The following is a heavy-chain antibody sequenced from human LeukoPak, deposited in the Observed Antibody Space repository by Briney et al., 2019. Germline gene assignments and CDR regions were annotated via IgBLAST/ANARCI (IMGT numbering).Heavy chain of an antibody. J-gene: IGHJ4*02. V-gene: IGHV7-4-1*01. CDR2: VNTNTGNL. Sequence: ASVKVSCKASGYTFTRNTINWVRQAPGQGLEWMGWVNTNTGNLTYAQGFTGRFVFSSDTSVSTAYLQIGSLKAEDTAVYYCVTNFDSSGYFGYWGQGTLVTVSS. CDR3: VTNFDSSGYFGY. CDR1: GYTFTRNT. D-gene: IGHD3-22*01.